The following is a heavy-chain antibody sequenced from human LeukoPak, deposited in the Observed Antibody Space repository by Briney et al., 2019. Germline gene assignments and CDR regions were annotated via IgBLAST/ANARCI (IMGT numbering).Heavy chain of an antibody. D-gene: IGHD2-15*01. J-gene: IGHJ6*02. CDR3: ARVASGYCSGGSCYGMDV. V-gene: IGHV1-46*01. CDR2: INPSGGST. Sequence: GASVKVSCKASGYTFATYYMHWVRQAPGQGLEWMGIINPSGGSTSYAQKFQGRVTMTRDTSTNTVYLELSRLRSEDTAVYYCARVASGYCSGGSCYGMDVWGQGTTVTVSS. CDR1: GYTFATYY.